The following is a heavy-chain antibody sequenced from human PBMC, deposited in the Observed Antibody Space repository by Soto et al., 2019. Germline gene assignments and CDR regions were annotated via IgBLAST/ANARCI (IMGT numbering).Heavy chain of an antibody. CDR1: GYTFTSYG. D-gene: IGHD6-19*01. J-gene: IGHJ5*02. Sequence: ASVKVSCKASGYTFTSYGISWVRQAPGQGLEWMGWISAYNGNTNYAQKLQGRVTMTTDTSTSTAYMELRSLRSDDTAVYYCARGDGSGWYRVSNWFDPWGQGTLVTVS. CDR2: ISAYNGNT. V-gene: IGHV1-18*01. CDR3: ARGDGSGWYRVSNWFDP.